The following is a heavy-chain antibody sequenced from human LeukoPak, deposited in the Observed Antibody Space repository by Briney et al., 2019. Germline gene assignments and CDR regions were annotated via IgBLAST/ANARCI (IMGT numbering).Heavy chain of an antibody. V-gene: IGHV2-70*01. CDR1: GLSLSASGMC. Sequence: SGPALVKPTQTLTLTCTFSGLSLSASGMCVTWIRQTQGKALGWLAPLDWDDYKYYSASLKTRLTISKDTSKNQVVLTMTNMDPVDTATYYCARTITTTVAFDYWGQGILVTVSS. CDR2: LDWDDYK. J-gene: IGHJ4*02. D-gene: IGHD4-11*01. CDR3: ARTITTTVAFDY.